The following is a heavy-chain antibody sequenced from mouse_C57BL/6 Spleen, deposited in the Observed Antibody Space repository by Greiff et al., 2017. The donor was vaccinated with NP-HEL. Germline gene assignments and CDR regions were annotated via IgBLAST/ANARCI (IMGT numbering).Heavy chain of an antibody. D-gene: IGHD1-1*01. CDR3: ARGGTTVVAEGWYFDV. CDR2: LYPRDGST. CDR1: GYTFTSYD. V-gene: IGHV1-85*01. J-gene: IGHJ1*03. Sequence: QVQLQQSGPELVKPGASVKLSCKASGYTFTSYDINWVKQRPGQGLEWIGWLYPRDGSTKYNEKFKGKATLTVDTSSSTAYMELHSLTSEDSAVYFCARGGTTVVAEGWYFDVWGTGTTVTVSS.